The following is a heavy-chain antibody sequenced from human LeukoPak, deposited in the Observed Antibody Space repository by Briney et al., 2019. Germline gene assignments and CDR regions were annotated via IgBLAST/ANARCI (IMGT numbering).Heavy chain of an antibody. D-gene: IGHD3-9*01. CDR1: GGTFSSYA. V-gene: IGHV1-69*04. J-gene: IGHJ4*02. Sequence: ASVKVSCKASGGTFSSYAISWVRQAPGQGLEWMGRIIPILGIANYAQKFQGRVTITADKSTSTAYMELSSLRSEDTAVYYCARLRKKAVLRYFDWSFDYWGQGTLVTVSS. CDR2: IIPILGIA. CDR3: ARLRKKAVLRYFDWSFDY.